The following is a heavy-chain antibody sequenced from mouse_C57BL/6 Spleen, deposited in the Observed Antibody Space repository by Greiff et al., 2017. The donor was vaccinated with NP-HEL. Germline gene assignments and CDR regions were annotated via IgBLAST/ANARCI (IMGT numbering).Heavy chain of an antibody. CDR3: ARRLGRNAMDY. CDR2: INPGSGGT. D-gene: IGHD4-1*01. CDR1: GYAFTNYL. Sequence: QVQLQQSGAELVRPGTSVKVSCKASGYAFTNYLIEWVKQRPGQGLEWIGVINPGSGGTNYNEKFKGKATLTADKSSSTAYMQLSSLTSEDSAVYFCARRLGRNAMDYWGQGTSVTVSS. V-gene: IGHV1-54*01. J-gene: IGHJ4*01.